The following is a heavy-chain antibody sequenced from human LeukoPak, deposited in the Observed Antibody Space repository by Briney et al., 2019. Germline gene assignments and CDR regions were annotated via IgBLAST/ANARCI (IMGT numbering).Heavy chain of an antibody. CDR2: ISYDGSNK. D-gene: IGHD4-17*01. CDR1: GFTFSSYA. V-gene: IGHV3-30*04. Sequence: GGSLRLSCAASGFTFSSYAMHWVRQAPGKGLEWVAVISYDGSNKYYADSVKGRFTISRDNSKNTLYLQMNSLRAEDTAVYYCARGEYGDRGYFDYWGQGTLVTVSS. CDR3: ARGEYGDRGYFDY. J-gene: IGHJ4*02.